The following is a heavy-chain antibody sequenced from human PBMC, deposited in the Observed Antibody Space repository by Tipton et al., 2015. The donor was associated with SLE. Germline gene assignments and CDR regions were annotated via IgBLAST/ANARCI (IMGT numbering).Heavy chain of an antibody. Sequence: TLSLTCTVSGGSISSGSYYWSWIRQPAGKGLEWIGWIYHTGSTDYNPSLKSRVTISVDTSKNQFSLRLSSVTAADTAVYYCARDYYGSGFDVFDIWGQGTMVTVSS. CDR3: ARDYYGSGFDVFDI. CDR1: GGSISSGSYY. CDR2: IYHTGST. J-gene: IGHJ3*02. V-gene: IGHV4-61*10. D-gene: IGHD3-10*01.